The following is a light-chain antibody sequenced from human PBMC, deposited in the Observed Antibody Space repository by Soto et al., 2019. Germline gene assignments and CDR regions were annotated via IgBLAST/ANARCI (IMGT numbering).Light chain of an antibody. CDR1: SSNIGAGYD. J-gene: IGLJ3*02. V-gene: IGLV1-40*01. CDR2: GNS. CDR3: QSYDSSLSGGV. Sequence: QSVLTQPPSVYGAPGQRVTISCTGSSSNIGAGYDVHWYQQLPGTAPKLLIYGNSNRPSGVPDRFSGSKSGTSASLAITGRQAEDEADYYCQSYDSSLSGGVFGGGTKLTVL.